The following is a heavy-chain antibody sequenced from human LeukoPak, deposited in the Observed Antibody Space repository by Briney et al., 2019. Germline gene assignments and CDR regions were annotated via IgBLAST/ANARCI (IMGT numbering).Heavy chain of an antibody. CDR3: ARDRELLRCFDY. CDR2: ISYDGSNK. CDR1: GFTFSKYA. Sequence: GGSLRLSCAASGFTFSKYAIHWVRQAPGKGLEWVAVISYDGSNKDYADSVKGRFTISRDNSKNTLYLQMNSLRAEDTAMYYCARDRELLRCFDYWGQGTLVTVSS. D-gene: IGHD1-26*01. V-gene: IGHV3-30*04. J-gene: IGHJ4*02.